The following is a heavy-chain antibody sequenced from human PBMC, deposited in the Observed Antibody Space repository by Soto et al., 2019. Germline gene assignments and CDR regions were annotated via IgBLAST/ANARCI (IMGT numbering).Heavy chain of an antibody. J-gene: IGHJ4*02. V-gene: IGHV3-30*18. CDR2: TSHDGSNK. CDR1: GFTFSRYG. Sequence: HPGGSLRLSCAASGFTFSRYGMHWVRQAPGKGLEWVAVTSHDGSNKYYGDSVRGRFTISRDNSKNTLYVQMNSLRAEDTAVYYCAKDLGGITIFGALDYWGQGTLVTVSS. CDR3: AKDLGGITIFGALDY. D-gene: IGHD3-3*01.